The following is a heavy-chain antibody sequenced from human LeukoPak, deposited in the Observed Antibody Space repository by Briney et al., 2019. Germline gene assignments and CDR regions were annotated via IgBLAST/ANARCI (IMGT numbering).Heavy chain of an antibody. CDR3: ARESGWGLPHAFDF. V-gene: IGHV3-30-3*01. Sequence: GGSLRLSCAASGLTFSRYWMTWVRQAPGKGLEGVTLISYDGSKIYYADSVKGRFSISRDNSKNTLYLQMNSLRAEDTAVYYCARESGWGLPHAFDFWGQGTMVTVSS. CDR1: GLTFSRYW. J-gene: IGHJ3*01. D-gene: IGHD3-3*01. CDR2: ISYDGSKI.